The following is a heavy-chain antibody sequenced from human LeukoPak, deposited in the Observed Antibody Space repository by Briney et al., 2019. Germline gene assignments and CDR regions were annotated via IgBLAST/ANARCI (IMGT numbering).Heavy chain of an antibody. CDR3: AREASRGSYWYYYYYYGIDA. CDR2: IKQDGSEK. D-gene: IGHD1-26*01. CDR1: GFTFSSYW. J-gene: IGHJ6*04. Sequence: PGGSLRLSCAASGFTFSSYWMSWVRQAPGKGLEWVATIKQDGSEKYYADSVKGRFTISRDNSKNTLYLQMNSLRADDTAVYYCAREASRGSYWYYYYYYGIDAGAKGTRVT. V-gene: IGHV3-7*03.